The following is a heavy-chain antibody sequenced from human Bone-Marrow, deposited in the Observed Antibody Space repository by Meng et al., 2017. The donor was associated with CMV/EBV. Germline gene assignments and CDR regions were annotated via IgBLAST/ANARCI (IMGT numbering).Heavy chain of an antibody. CDR1: GFTFDDYA. D-gene: IGHD1-14*01. V-gene: IGHV3-9*01. J-gene: IGHJ4*02. Sequence: LKISCAASGFTFDDYAMHWVRQAPGKGLEWVSGISWNSGSIGYADSVKGRFTISRDNAKNTLYLQMNSLRAEDTAVYYCATLSGGNYWVQGTLVTVSS. CDR2: ISWNSGSI. CDR3: ATLSGGNY.